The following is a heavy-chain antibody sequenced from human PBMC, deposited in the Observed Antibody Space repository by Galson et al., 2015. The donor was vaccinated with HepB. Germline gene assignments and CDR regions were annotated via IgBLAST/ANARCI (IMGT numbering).Heavy chain of an antibody. D-gene: IGHD2-15*01. CDR1: GLTFSGYT. CDR3: ATTLFGSGAYWTFDL. CDR2: ISTNGATT. J-gene: IGHJ3*01. Sequence: SLRLSCAASGLTFSGYTMSWVRQSPGRGLQWVSYISTNGATTYYTDSVKGRFTIARDNARNSIFLQMNSLRVEDTAVYYWATTLFGSGAYWTFDLWGQGTLVTVSS. V-gene: IGHV3-11*04.